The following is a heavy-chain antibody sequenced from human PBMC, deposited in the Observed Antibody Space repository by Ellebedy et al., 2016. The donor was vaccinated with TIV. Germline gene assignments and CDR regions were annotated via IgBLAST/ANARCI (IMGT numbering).Heavy chain of an antibody. Sequence: GGSLRLXXAASGFTFSSYWMSWVRQAPGKGLEWVANIKQDGSEKYYVDSVKGRFTISRDNAKNSLYLQMNSLRAEDTAVYYCARDTYDFWSGSYFDYWGQGTLVTVSS. V-gene: IGHV3-7*01. J-gene: IGHJ4*02. D-gene: IGHD3-3*01. CDR1: GFTFSSYW. CDR2: IKQDGSEK. CDR3: ARDTYDFWSGSYFDY.